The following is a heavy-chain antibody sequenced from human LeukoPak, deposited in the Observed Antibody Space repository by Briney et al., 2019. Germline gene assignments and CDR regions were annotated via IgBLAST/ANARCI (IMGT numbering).Heavy chain of an antibody. CDR2: IYYSGST. J-gene: IGHJ4*02. Sequence: PSETLSLTCTVSGGSISSSSYYWGWIRQPPGKGLEWIGSIYYSGSTYYNPSLKSRVTISVDTSKNQFSLKLSSVTAADTAVYYCARTEVYGDYVSYFDYWGQGTLVTVSS. V-gene: IGHV4-39*01. CDR1: GGSISSSSYY. D-gene: IGHD4-17*01. CDR3: ARTEVYGDYVSYFDY.